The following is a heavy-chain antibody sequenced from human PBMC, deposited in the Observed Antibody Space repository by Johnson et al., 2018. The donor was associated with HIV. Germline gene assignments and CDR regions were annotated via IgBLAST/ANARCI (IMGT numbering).Heavy chain of an antibody. Sequence: QVQLVESGGGVVQPGRSLRLSCAASGFTFSSYAMHWVRQAPGKGLEWVAVISYDGSNKYYADSVKGRFTISRDNSKNTLYLQLNSLRAEDTAVYYCARDQEQLGPWDAFDIWGQGTMVTVSS. V-gene: IGHV3-30*04. CDR1: GFTFSSYA. CDR2: ISYDGSNK. CDR3: ARDQEQLGPWDAFDI. J-gene: IGHJ3*02. D-gene: IGHD6-6*01.